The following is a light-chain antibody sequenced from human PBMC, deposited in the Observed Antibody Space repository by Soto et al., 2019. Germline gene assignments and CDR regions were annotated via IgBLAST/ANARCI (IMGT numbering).Light chain of an antibody. CDR1: QSIGSW. V-gene: IGKV1-5*03. CDR3: QHYNTYYRT. J-gene: IGKJ1*01. Sequence: DIQLTQSPSTLSASVGDRVTLTCRARQSIGSWLAWYQQKPGKAPKLLIYKASILEGGVPSRFSGSGSGTEFTLTIRTLQPDDFATYYCQHYNTYYRTVGEGTKVEIK. CDR2: KAS.